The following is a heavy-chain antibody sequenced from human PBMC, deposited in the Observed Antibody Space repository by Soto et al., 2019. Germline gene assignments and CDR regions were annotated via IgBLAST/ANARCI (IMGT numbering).Heavy chain of an antibody. V-gene: IGHV4-59*12. Sequence: SETLSLTCTVSGDSITSYYWTWIRQPPGKGLEWIGYIYHTGRTEYNPSLESRLTISVDTSKTQFSLRLSSVTAADTAVYYCARDQNIAAATSMTYGMDVWGQGTTVTVSS. D-gene: IGHD6-13*01. CDR2: IYHTGRT. J-gene: IGHJ6*02. CDR1: GDSITSYY. CDR3: ARDQNIAAATSMTYGMDV.